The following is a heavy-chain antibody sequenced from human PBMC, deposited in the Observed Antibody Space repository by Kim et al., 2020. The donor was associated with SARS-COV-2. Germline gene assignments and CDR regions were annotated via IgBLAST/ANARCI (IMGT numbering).Heavy chain of an antibody. CDR1: GGSFSGYY. D-gene: IGHD3-3*01. CDR2: INHSGST. V-gene: IGHV4-34*01. J-gene: IGHJ6*01. CDR3: ARGYRGITIFGVVTKGYY. Sequence: SETLSLTCAVYGGSFSGYYWSWIRQPPGKGLEWIGEINHSGSTNYNPSLKSRVTISVDTSKNQFSLKLSSVTAADTAVYSCARGYRGITIFGVVTKGYY.